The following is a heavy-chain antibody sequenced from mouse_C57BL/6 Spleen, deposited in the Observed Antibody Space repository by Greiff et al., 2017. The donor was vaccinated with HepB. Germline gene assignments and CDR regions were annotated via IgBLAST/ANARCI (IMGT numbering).Heavy chain of an antibody. CDR2: INPSNGGT. J-gene: IGHJ4*01. V-gene: IGHV1-53*01. CDR3: ARSPHYYGSSRYAMDY. D-gene: IGHD1-1*01. Sequence: QVQLQQSGTELVKPGASVKLSCKASGYTFTSYWMHWVKQRPGQGLEWIGNINPSNGGTNYNEKFKSKATLTVDKSSSTAYMQLSSLTSEDSAVYYCARSPHYYGSSRYAMDYWGQGTSVTVSS. CDR1: GYTFTSYW.